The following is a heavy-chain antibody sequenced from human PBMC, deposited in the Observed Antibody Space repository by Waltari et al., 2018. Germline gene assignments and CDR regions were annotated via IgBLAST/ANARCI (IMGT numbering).Heavy chain of an antibody. CDR2: IFHRGNT. CDR1: GVSFSDYY. D-gene: IGHD2-2*01. V-gene: IGHV4-34*12. Sequence: QVQLQQWGAGLLKPSETLSLTCAVYGVSFSDYYWSWIRQSPGKGLEWIGEIFHRGNTNYTPSLQSRLTISIDRSNSQFSLKLRSVTAADTGVYYCARLVVYRAAMGAYYFDYWDQGALVTVSS. CDR3: ARLVVYRAAMGAYYFDY. J-gene: IGHJ4*02.